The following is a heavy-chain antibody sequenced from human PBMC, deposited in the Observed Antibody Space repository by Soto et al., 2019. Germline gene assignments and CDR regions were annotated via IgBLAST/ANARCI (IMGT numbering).Heavy chain of an antibody. D-gene: IGHD6-13*01. V-gene: IGHV3-23*01. J-gene: IGHJ4*02. CDR3: AKTAGTPYYFEY. CDR1: GFTFSNYG. CDR2: ISGSGGST. Sequence: GGSLRLSCVVSGFTFSNYGMSWVRQTPGKGLEWVSSISGSGGSTNYADSVKGRFTMSRDNSKNTLYLQMTSLRAEDAAIYYCAKTAGTPYYFEYWGQGTLVTVSS.